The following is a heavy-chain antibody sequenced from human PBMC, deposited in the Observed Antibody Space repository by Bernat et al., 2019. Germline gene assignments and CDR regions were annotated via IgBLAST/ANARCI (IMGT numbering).Heavy chain of an antibody. CDR1: GFTFSGSA. Sequence: EVQLVESGGGLVQPGGSLKLSCAASGFTFSGSAMHWVRQASGKGLEWVGRIRSKVNSYATAYAASVKGRVTISRDDSENTAYLQMNSLKTENTAVYYCTSPGHDYGDYHASWGQGTLVTVSS. CDR3: TSPGHDYGDYHAS. CDR2: IRSKVNSYAT. J-gene: IGHJ5*02. D-gene: IGHD4-17*01. V-gene: IGHV3-73*02.